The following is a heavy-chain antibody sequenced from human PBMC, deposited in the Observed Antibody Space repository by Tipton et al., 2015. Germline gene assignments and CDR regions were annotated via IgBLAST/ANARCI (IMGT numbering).Heavy chain of an antibody. Sequence: SLRLSCAASGFSFSSFGMHWVRQAPGEGLEWVAAIWYDGSDKYYAESLKGRVTISRDNSKNTVSLQMNSLRAEDTAMYYCATYDILTDYYTGCFDYWGQGTLVTVSS. CDR3: ATYDILTDYYTGCFDY. CDR1: GFSFSSFG. CDR2: IWYDGSDK. V-gene: IGHV3-33*01. J-gene: IGHJ4*02. D-gene: IGHD3-9*01.